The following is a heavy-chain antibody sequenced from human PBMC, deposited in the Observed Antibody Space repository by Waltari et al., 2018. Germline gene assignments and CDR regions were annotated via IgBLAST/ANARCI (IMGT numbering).Heavy chain of an antibody. CDR1: GDSVSNNYW. CDR3: ARDRGRGLYLDS. V-gene: IGHV4-4*02. CDR2: IHGSGKT. Sequence: QLQLQQSGPGLVKPSESLSLTCVFSGDSVSNNYWWSGVRQPPGKGLEWIGQIHGSGKTNYNPSLESRVTVSMDTSNNQFSLRVTSPTAADTAVYFCARDRGRGLYLDSWGQGTLVTVS. D-gene: IGHD1-26*01. J-gene: IGHJ4*02.